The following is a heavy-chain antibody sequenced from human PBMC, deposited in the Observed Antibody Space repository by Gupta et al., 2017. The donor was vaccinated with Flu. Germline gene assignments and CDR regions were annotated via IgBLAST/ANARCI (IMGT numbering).Heavy chain of an antibody. D-gene: IGHD2-21*01. CDR2: MTSKSSYI. V-gene: IGHV3-21*01. CDR1: FSRYS. CDR3: VSCDTAKPPTRGRDAFDA. Sequence: FSRYSMNWVRQAPGKGLEWVSCMTSKSSYIYYADSVKGRFTVSRDNTKNTVSLQMNSLKAEDTALYDGVSCDTAKPPTRGRDAFDAWGKGTMVTVSS. J-gene: IGHJ3*01.